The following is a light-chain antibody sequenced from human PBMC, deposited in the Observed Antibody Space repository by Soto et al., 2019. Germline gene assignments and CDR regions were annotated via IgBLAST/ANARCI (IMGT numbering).Light chain of an antibody. CDR1: QSISSW. CDR3: QQYDTYWT. V-gene: IGKV1-5*03. Sequence: DIQMTQSPSTLSASVGDRVIITCRASQSISSWLAWYQQRPGKAPKLLLYKASTLESGVPSRFSGSGSGTDSTLTISSLQPDDCEPYYCQQYDTYWTFGQGTKVEIK. CDR2: KAS. J-gene: IGKJ1*01.